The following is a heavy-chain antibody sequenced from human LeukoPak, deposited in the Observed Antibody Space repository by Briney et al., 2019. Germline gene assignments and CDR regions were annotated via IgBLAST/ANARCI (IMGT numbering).Heavy chain of an antibody. Sequence: SETLSLTCAVYGGSLIDHYWNWIRQPPGKGLEWIGEINHSGSTKYNPSLKSRVTLSVDTSKNQFSLNLNSVTAADTAVYYCARGNIAAAVKYWGQGTQVTVSS. CDR3: ARGNIAAAVKY. J-gene: IGHJ4*02. CDR1: GGSLIDHY. CDR2: INHSGST. D-gene: IGHD6-13*01. V-gene: IGHV4-34*01.